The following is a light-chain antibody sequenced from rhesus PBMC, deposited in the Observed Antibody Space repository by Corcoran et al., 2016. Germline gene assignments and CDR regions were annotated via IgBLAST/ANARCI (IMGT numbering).Light chain of an antibody. Sequence: DIQMTQSPSSLSASVGDTVTITCRASQSISSWLAWYQQKPGKAPKLLLYKASSLQSGVPSRFSGRGSWTDFTLTISSLQSEDFATYYCQQYSSSPPFTFGPGTKLDIK. V-gene: IGKV1-22*01. J-gene: IGKJ3*01. CDR1: QSISSW. CDR2: KAS. CDR3: QQYSSSPPFT.